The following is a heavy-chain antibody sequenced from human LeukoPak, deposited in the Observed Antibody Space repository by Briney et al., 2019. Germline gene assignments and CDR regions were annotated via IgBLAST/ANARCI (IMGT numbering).Heavy chain of an antibody. J-gene: IGHJ4*02. CDR1: GFTFSSYW. CDR2: INSDGSST. D-gene: IGHD5-24*01. Sequence: GGCLRLSCAASGFTFSSYWMQWVRQAPGKGLVWVSRINSDGSSTSYADSVKGRFTISRDNAKNTLYLQMNSLRAEDTAVYYCARDPGWLQPKPPDYWGQGTLVTVSS. CDR3: ARDPGWLQPKPPDY. V-gene: IGHV3-74*01.